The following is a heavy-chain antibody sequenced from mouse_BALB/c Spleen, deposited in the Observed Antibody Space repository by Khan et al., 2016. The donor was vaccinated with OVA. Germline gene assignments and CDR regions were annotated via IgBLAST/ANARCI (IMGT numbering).Heavy chain of an antibody. CDR1: GYIFTSYW. Sequence: QVQLKESGAELVRPGASVKLSCKTSGYIFTSYWIHWVKQRSGQGLEWIARIYPGTNSSYYNEIFKGKATLTADKSSSTAYMQLSSLTSEDSAVYFCARDGPDGAWFVYWGQGTLVTVSA. V-gene: IGHV1-76*01. D-gene: IGHD2-3*01. CDR3: ARDGPDGAWFVY. J-gene: IGHJ3*01. CDR2: IYPGTNSS.